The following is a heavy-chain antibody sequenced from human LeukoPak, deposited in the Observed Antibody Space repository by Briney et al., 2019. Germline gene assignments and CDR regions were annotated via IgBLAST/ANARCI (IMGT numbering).Heavy chain of an antibody. J-gene: IGHJ4*02. V-gene: IGHV3-30*18. D-gene: IGHD6-19*01. CDR3: AKEDVTGWLGVDY. CDR1: GFTFSTYG. CDR2: ISYDGSDK. Sequence: GGSLRLSCAASGFTFSTYGMHWFRQAPGKGLEWVALISYDGSDKYYADSVKGRFTISRDNSENTLYLQMNSLRADDTAVYYCAKEDVTGWLGVDYWGQGTLVTVSS.